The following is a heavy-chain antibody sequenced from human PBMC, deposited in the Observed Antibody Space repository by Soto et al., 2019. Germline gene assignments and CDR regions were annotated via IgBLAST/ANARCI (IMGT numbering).Heavy chain of an antibody. CDR3: ARDPSVVVPAAIPLGWFDP. CDR1: GGTFSSYT. J-gene: IGHJ5*02. D-gene: IGHD2-2*01. Sequence: QVQLVQSGAEVKKPGSSVKVSCKASGGTFSSYTISWVRQAPGQGLEWMGRIIPILGIANYAQKFQGRVTITADKPTSTADLERSRLRSEETAVYYCARDPSVVVPAAIPLGWFDPWGQGTLVTVSS. V-gene: IGHV1-69*08. CDR2: IIPILGIA.